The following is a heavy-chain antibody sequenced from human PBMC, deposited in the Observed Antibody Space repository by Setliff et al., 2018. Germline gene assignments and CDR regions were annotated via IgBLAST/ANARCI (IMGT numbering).Heavy chain of an antibody. J-gene: IGHJ5*02. V-gene: IGHV1-46*01. CDR2: INASGGST. D-gene: IGHD1-26*01. CDR3: AIPGGGAPLWFDP. CDR1: GYTFTSYY. Sequence: ASVKVSCKASGYTFTSYYMHWVRQAPGQGLEWMGIINASGGSTTYAQKFQGRVTMTRNTSISTAYMELSSLRSEDTAVYYCAIPGGGAPLWFDPWGQGTLVTVSS.